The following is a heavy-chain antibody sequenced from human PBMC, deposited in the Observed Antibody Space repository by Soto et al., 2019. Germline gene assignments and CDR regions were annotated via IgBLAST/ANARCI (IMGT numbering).Heavy chain of an antibody. CDR3: AKPRLYGSGSYYNWFDT. V-gene: IGHV3-23*01. Sequence: PGGSLRLSCAASGFTFSSYAMSWVRQAPGKGLEWVSAISGSGGSTYYADSVKGRFTISRDNSKNTLYLQMNSLRAEDTAVYYCAKPRLYGSGSYYNWFDTWGQGTLVTVSS. D-gene: IGHD3-10*01. CDR2: ISGSGGST. J-gene: IGHJ5*02. CDR1: GFTFSSYA.